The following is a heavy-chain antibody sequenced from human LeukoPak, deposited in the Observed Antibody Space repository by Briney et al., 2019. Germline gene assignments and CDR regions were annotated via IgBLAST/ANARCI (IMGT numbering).Heavy chain of an antibody. V-gene: IGHV3-30*02. J-gene: IGHJ4*02. CDR1: GFTFSSSA. Sequence: GGSLRLSCAASGFTFSSSAMNWVRQAPGKGLEWVAFIRYDASDKYYADSVKGRFTISRDNSKNTLYLQMNSLRPEDTAVYYCAKDKAFLAGYFDYWGQGNLVTVSS. CDR2: IRYDASDK. CDR3: AKDKAFLAGYFDY.